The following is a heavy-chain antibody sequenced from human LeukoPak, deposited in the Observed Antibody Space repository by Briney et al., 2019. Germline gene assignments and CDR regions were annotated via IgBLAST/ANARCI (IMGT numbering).Heavy chain of an antibody. J-gene: IGHJ4*02. CDR2: IYYSGST. CDR1: GGSISSYY. D-gene: IGHD7-27*01. CDR3: ARDQVNWGFDY. Sequence: PSETLSLTCTVSGGSISSYYWSWIRQPPEKGLEWIGYIYYSGSTNYNPSLKSRVTISVDTSKNQFSLKLSSVTAADTAVYYCARDQVNWGFDYWGQGTLVTVSS. V-gene: IGHV4-59*01.